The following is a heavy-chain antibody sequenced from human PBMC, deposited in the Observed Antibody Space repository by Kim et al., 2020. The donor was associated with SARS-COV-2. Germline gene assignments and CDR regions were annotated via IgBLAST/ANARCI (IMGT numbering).Heavy chain of an antibody. V-gene: IGHV4-39*07. Sequence: SETLSLTCTVSGGSISSSSYYWGWIRQPPGKGLEWIGSIYYSGSTYYNPSLKSRVTISVDTSKNQFSLKLSSVTAADTAVYYCAREYSYALGSGLSYWGQGTLVTVSS. D-gene: IGHD5-18*01. CDR2: IYYSGST. CDR1: GGSISSSSYY. J-gene: IGHJ4*02. CDR3: AREYSYALGSGLSY.